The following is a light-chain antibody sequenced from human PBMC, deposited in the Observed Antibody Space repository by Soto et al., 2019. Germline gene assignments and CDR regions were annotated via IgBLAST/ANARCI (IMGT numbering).Light chain of an antibody. J-gene: IGLJ2*01. V-gene: IGLV2-11*01. CDR3: GSYAGNYTLL. Sequence: QSVLTQPRSVSGSPGQSVTISCTGTSSDVGGYDYVSWYQQHPGKAPKLMMYDVSKRPSGVPDRFSGSKSGNTASLTISGLQAEDEAEYYCGSYAGNYTLLFGGGTKLTVL. CDR1: SSDVGGYDY. CDR2: DVS.